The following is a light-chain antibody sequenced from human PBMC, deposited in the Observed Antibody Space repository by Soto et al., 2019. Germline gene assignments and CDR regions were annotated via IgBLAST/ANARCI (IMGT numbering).Light chain of an antibody. V-gene: IGKV3D-20*02. CDR1: QSVSNTY. CDR3: QQRSSWPL. J-gene: IGKJ4*01. Sequence: EIVLTQSPDTLSLSPGERATLSCRASQSVSNTYLAWYQQKPGQAPRLLIYDASSRATGIPDRFSGSGSGTDFTLTIIRLEPEDFAVYYCQQRSSWPLFGGGTKVDIK. CDR2: DAS.